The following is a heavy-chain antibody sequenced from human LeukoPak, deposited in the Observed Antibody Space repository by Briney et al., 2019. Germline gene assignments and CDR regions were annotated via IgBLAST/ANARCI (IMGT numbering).Heavy chain of an antibody. J-gene: IGHJ3*02. CDR2: IKQDETEK. V-gene: IGHV3-7*03. CDR1: GFTFSNFW. D-gene: IGHD1-14*01. CDR3: ASNRVGGWSNDAFDI. Sequence: GGSLRLSCTASGFTFSNFWMGWVRQAPGKGLEWVANIKQDETEKFYLGSVKGRFTISRDNAKNSLYLQMNSLRVEDTALYYCASNRVGGWSNDAFDIWGQGTMVTVSS.